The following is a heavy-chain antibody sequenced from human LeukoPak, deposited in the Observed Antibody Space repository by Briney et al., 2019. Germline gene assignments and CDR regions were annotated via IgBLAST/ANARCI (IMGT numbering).Heavy chain of an antibody. D-gene: IGHD1-26*01. CDR3: ARGVVGESYYFDY. CDR2: INPNSGGT. CDR1: GYTFTGYY. V-gene: IGHV1-2*06. Sequence: ASVKVSCKASGYTFTGYYMHWVRQAPGQGLEWMGRINPNSGGTNYAQKFRGRVTMTRDTSISTAYMELSRLRSDDTAVYYCARGVVGESYYFDYWGQGTLVTVSS. J-gene: IGHJ4*02.